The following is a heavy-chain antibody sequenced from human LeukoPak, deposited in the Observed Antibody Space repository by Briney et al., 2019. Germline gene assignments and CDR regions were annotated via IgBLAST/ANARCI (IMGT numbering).Heavy chain of an antibody. Sequence: ASVKVSCKASGYTFTGYYLHWVRQAPGQGLEWMGWISPNSGGTNYAQKFQGRVTMTRDTSISTAYMELSRLRSDDTAVYYCACYYYDSSGYYAPSFDYWGQGTLVTVSS. CDR3: ACYYYDSSGYYAPSFDY. V-gene: IGHV1-2*02. J-gene: IGHJ4*02. CDR2: ISPNSGGT. D-gene: IGHD3-22*01. CDR1: GYTFTGYY.